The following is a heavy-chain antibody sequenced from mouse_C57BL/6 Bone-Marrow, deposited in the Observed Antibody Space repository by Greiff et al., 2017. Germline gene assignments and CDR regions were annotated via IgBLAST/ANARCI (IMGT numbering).Heavy chain of an antibody. CDR2: IRLKSDNYAT. CDR3: TGYYSNYVDY. V-gene: IGHV6-3*01. D-gene: IGHD2-5*01. Sequence: EVQLQQSGGGLVQPGGSMKLSCVASGFTFSNYWMNWVRQSPEKGLEWVAQIRLKSDNYATHYAESVKGRFTISRDDSKSSVYLQMNNLRAEDTGIYYCTGYYSNYVDYWGQGTTLTVSS. CDR1: GFTFSNYW. J-gene: IGHJ2*01.